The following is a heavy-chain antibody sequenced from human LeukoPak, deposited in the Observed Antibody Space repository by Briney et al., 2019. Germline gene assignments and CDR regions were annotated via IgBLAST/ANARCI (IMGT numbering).Heavy chain of an antibody. CDR1: GFTGSNYW. CDR3: VRAVSGNYGRFDY. CDR2: IHPDGSST. Sequence: GGSLRLSCAASGFTGSNYWMHWVRQVPGKGLVWVSRIHPDGSSTSYAESVRGRFTISRDNAKNTVFLQMNSLTVEDTAVYYCVRAVSGNYGRFDYWGQGTLVTVSS. D-gene: IGHD3-10*01. J-gene: IGHJ4*02. V-gene: IGHV3-74*01.